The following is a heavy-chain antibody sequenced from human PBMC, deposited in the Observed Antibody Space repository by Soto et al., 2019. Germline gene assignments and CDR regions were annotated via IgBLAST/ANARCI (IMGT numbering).Heavy chain of an antibody. CDR2: IDPSDSYT. CDR1: GYSFTSYW. V-gene: IGHV5-10-1*01. J-gene: IGHJ5*02. D-gene: IGHD1-26*01. CDR3: ASHRVKWGEFKGWFDP. Sequence: PGESLKISCKGSGYSFTSYWISWVRQMPGKGLEWMGRIDPSDSYTNYSPSFQGHVTISADKSISTAYLQWSSLKASDTAMYYCASHRVKWGEFKGWFDPWGQGTLVTVSS.